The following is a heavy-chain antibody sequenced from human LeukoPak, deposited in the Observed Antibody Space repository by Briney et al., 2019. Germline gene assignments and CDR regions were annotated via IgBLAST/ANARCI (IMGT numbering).Heavy chain of an antibody. CDR1: GGSISSRTYY. CDR3: ARAPPYDFWSGYELEAGYYFDY. J-gene: IGHJ4*02. Sequence: SETLSLTCGVSGGSISSRTYYWGWFRQPPGKGLEWIGSISYSGSTYYNPSLKSRVTISVDTSKNQFSLKLSSVTAADTAVYYCARAPPYDFWSGYELEAGYYFDYWGQGTLVTVSS. V-gene: IGHV4-39*07. CDR2: ISYSGST. D-gene: IGHD3-3*01.